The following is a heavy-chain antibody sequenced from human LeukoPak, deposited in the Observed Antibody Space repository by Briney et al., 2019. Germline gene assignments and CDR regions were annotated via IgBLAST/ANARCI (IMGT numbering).Heavy chain of an antibody. CDR2: INWDGGKT. V-gene: IGHV3-20*04. CDR3: ARDVSSNWYSFNL. J-gene: IGHJ4*02. Sequence: SGGTLRLSCEDSGFTFDDYGMSWVRQAPGKGLEWVCSINWDGGKTHCAESVRGRFTISRDNAKNALFLQMSSLRAEDTALYYCARDVSSNWYSFNLWGQGTLVTVSS. CDR1: GFTFDDYG. D-gene: IGHD6-13*01.